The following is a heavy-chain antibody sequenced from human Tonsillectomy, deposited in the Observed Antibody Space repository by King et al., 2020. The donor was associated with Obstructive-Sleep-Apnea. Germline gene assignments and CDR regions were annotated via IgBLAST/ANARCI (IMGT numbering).Heavy chain of an antibody. CDR3: ARDGGYYNSSGYYCGGFDF. J-gene: IGHJ4*02. CDR1: GYTFTNYY. CDR2: MNPSGGST. Sequence: VQLVESGAEVKKPGASVKVSCKASGYTFTNYYMHWVRQAPGQGLEWMGIMNPSGGSTTYAQRFRGRVTVTRDTSTSTIYMELCSLRSDDTAVYYCARDGGYYNSSGYYCGGFDFWGQGTLVTVSS. D-gene: IGHD3-22*01. V-gene: IGHV1-46*03.